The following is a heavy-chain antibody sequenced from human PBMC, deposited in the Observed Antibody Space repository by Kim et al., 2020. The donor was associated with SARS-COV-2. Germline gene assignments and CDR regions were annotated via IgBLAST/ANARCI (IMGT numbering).Heavy chain of an antibody. J-gene: IGHJ4*02. D-gene: IGHD2-15*01. Sequence: TGYAQKFQGRVSMTRDSSISTAYMELSSLTSDDTAVYYCARGPEAADTGYWGQGTLVTVSS. CDR2: T. CDR3: ARGPEAADTGY. V-gene: IGHV1-8*01.